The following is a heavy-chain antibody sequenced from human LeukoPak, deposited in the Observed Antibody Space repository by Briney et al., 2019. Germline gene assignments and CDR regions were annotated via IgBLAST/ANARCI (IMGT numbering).Heavy chain of an antibody. J-gene: IGHJ4*02. CDR3: ARDRAMASYDY. V-gene: IGHV3-20*04. CDR2: INYNGAIT. Sequence: GGSLRLSCATSAFTFVDYRLSWVRRAPGKGLEWLCDINYNGAITDYADSVKGRFTISRDNAKNSLYLRMDSLRAEDTAVYYCARDRAMASYDYWGQGTLVTVSS. CDR1: AFTFVDYR. D-gene: IGHD5-24*01.